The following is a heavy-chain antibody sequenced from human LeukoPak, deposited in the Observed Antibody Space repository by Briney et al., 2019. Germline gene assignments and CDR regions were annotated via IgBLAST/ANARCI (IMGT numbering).Heavy chain of an antibody. CDR3: ARGRYYYGSGSKNYYFDY. V-gene: IGHV1-8*01. CDR2: MNDNSGNT. CDR1: GYTFSTYD. Sequence: QVQLVQSGAEVKKPGASVMVYCKASGYTFSTYDIDWVRQDHGQGLECMGWMNDNSGNTGYAQKFQGRVTMTTNTSISTAYMELSSLRSEDTAVYYCARGRYYYGSGSKNYYFDYWGQGTLVTVSS. D-gene: IGHD3-10*01. J-gene: IGHJ4*02.